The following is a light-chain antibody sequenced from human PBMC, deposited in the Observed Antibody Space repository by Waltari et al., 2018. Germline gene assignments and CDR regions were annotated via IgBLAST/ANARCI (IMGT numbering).Light chain of an antibody. Sequence: EIVLTQSPVTLSLAPGERATLSCWASQSVGSSLPWYQQKPGQAPRLLMYDASNRATGVPARFNGSGSGTDFTLTIISLQSEDSAVYYCQQRSNWPPITFGQGTRLEIK. CDR2: DAS. J-gene: IGKJ5*01. V-gene: IGKV3-11*01. CDR1: QSVGSS. CDR3: QQRSNWPPIT.